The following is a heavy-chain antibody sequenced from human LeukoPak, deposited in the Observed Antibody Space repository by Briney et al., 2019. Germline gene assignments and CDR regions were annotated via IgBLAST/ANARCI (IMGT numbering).Heavy chain of an antibody. CDR3: AGVVVPAALDAFDI. CDR2: IIPIFGTA. D-gene: IGHD2-2*01. CDR1: GGTFSSYA. Sequence: GASVKVSCKASGGTFSSYAISWVRQAPGQGLEWMGGIIPIFGTANYAQKFQGRVTITADESTSTAYMELSSLRSEDTAVYYCAGVVVPAALDAFDIWGQRTMVTVSS. J-gene: IGHJ3*02. V-gene: IGHV1-69*01.